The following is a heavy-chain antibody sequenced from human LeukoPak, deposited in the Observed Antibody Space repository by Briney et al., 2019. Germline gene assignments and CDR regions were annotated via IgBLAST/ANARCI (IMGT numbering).Heavy chain of an antibody. CDR1: GYSISSGYY. Sequence: PSETLSLTCTVSGYSISSGYYWGWIRQPPGKGLEWIGSIYHSGSTYYNPSLKSRVTISVDTSKNQFSLKLSSVTAADTAVYYCARDLYGSGSYRNWFDPWGQGTLVTVSS. D-gene: IGHD3-10*01. CDR3: ARDLYGSGSYRNWFDP. J-gene: IGHJ5*02. V-gene: IGHV4-38-2*02. CDR2: IYHSGST.